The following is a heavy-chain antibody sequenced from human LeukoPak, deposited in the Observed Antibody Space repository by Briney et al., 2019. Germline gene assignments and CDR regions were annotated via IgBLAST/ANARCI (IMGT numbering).Heavy chain of an antibody. CDR3: ASAPRGGSGSLSY. CDR2: TYDSGGT. J-gene: IGHJ4*02. D-gene: IGHD3-10*01. Sequence: SETLSLTCSVSGGSISSDYYTWIRQPPGKGLECIGYTYDSGGTNYNPSLKSRVTISVDTSKNQFSLKLSSVTAADTAVYYCASAPRGGSGSLSYWGQETLVTVSS. CDR1: GGSISSDY. V-gene: IGHV4-59*08.